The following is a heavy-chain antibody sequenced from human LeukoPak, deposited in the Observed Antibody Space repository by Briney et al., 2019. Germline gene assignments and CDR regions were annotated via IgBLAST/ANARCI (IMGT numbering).Heavy chain of an antibody. CDR2: IYSGGST. D-gene: IGHD4/OR15-4a*01. J-gene: IGHJ4*02. CDR3: ARRAGAYSHPYDY. V-gene: IGHV3-53*01. Sequence: GGSLRLSCAASGFTVSSNYMSWVRQAPGKGLEWVSVIYSGGSTFYADSVKGRFTISRDNSKNTLYLQMNSLRAEDTAVYYCARRAGAYSHPYDYWGQGTLVTVSS. CDR1: GFTVSSNY.